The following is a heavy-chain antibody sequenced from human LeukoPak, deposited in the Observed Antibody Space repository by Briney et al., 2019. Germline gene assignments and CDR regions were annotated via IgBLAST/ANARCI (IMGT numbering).Heavy chain of an antibody. D-gene: IGHD3-10*01. CDR2: IYYSGST. J-gene: IGHJ4*02. Sequence: SETLSLTCTVSGGPISSGGYYWSWIRQHPGKGLEWIGYIYYSGSTYYNPSLKSRVTISVDTSKNQFSLKLSSVTAADTAVYYCARERGSYFDYWGQGTLVTVSS. CDR3: ARERGSYFDY. V-gene: IGHV4-31*03. CDR1: GGPISSGGYY.